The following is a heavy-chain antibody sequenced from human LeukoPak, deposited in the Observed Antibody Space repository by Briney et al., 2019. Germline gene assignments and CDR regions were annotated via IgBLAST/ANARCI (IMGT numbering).Heavy chain of an antibody. CDR2: LSGSGATT. J-gene: IGHJ4*02. Sequence: WVRQAPGKGLEWVSDLSGSGATTYCADSVKGRFTISRDNSKNTLFLQMNSLRAEDTAVYYCAKEISYSSGWYDYWGQGTLVTVSS. V-gene: IGHV3-23*01. CDR3: AKEISYSSGWYDY. D-gene: IGHD6-19*01.